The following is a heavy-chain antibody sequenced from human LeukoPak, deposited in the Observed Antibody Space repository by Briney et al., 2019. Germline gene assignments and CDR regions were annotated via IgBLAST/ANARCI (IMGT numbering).Heavy chain of an antibody. D-gene: IGHD2-2*01. CDR1: GYTFTSYD. J-gene: IGHJ5*02. Sequence: ASVKVSCKASGYTFTSYDINWVRQATGQGLEWMGWMNPNSGNTGYAQKFQGRVTMTRNTSISTAYTELSSLRSEDTAVYYCARGDASIYCSSTSCSPRPWFDPWGQGTLVTVSS. CDR2: MNPNSGNT. CDR3: ARGDASIYCSSTSCSPRPWFDP. V-gene: IGHV1-8*01.